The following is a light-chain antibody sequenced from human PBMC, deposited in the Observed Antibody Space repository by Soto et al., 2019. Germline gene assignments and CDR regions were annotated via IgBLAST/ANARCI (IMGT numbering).Light chain of an antibody. CDR2: DAS. J-gene: IGKJ3*01. CDR3: QQRSNWVT. CDR1: QSVSSY. Sequence: EIVLTHSPATLSLSPGERATLSCMASQSVSSYLAWYQQKPGQAPRLLIYDASNRATGIPARFSGSGSGTDFTLTISSLEPEDFAVYYCQQRSNWVTFGPGTKVDIK. V-gene: IGKV3-11*01.